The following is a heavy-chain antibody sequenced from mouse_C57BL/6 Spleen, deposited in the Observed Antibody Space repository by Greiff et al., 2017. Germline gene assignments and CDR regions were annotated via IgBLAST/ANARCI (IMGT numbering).Heavy chain of an antibody. J-gene: IGHJ4*01. D-gene: IGHD1-1*01. CDR3: ARDRFHYYGSSYAMDY. Sequence: VQLQQSGPELVKPGASVKMSCKASGYTFTDYNMHWVKQSHGKSLEWIGYINPNNGGTSYNQKFKGKATLTVNKSSSTAYMELRSLTSDDSAVYYCARDRFHYYGSSYAMDYWGQGTSVTVSS. V-gene: IGHV1-22*01. CDR1: GYTFTDYN. CDR2: INPNNGGT.